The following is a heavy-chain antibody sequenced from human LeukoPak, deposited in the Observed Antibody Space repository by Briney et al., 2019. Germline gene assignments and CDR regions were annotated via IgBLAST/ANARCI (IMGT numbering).Heavy chain of an antibody. D-gene: IGHD2-8*02. V-gene: IGHV4-59*01. Sequence: SETLSLTCTVSGGSISSYYWSWIRQPPGKGLEWIGYIYYSGNTNYNPSLKSRVTLSVDTSKNQFSLKLSSVTAADTAVYYCAREVWMSTGHLSWFDPWGQGTLVTVSS. J-gene: IGHJ5*02. CDR1: GGSISSYY. CDR2: IYYSGNT. CDR3: AREVWMSTGHLSWFDP.